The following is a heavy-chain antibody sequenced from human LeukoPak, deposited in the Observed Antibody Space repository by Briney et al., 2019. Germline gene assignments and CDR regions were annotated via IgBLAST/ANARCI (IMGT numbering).Heavy chain of an antibody. D-gene: IGHD6-19*01. CDR2: ISYDGSNK. V-gene: IGHV3-30*18. Sequence: GRSLRLSCAASGFTFSSYGMHWVRQAPGKGLEWVAVISYDGSNKYYADSVKGRFTISRDNSKNTLYLQMNSLRAEDTAVYYCAKTGYSSGWGGWFDPWGQGTLVTVSS. J-gene: IGHJ5*02. CDR3: AKTGYSSGWGGWFDP. CDR1: GFTFSSYG.